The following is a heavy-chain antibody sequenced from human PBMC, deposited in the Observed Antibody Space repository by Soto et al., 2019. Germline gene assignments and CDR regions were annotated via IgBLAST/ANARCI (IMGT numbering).Heavy chain of an antibody. D-gene: IGHD3-16*01. CDR2: IYYRGIT. CDR3: ARVFEISGWGVMVDF. J-gene: IGHJ3*01. CDR1: GGSISSYY. Sequence: SETLSLTCTVSGGSISSYYWSWIRQPPGKGLEWIGYIYYRGITIYNPPLKSRFPILVDTSKNQFSLKLSFVTAADTAVYYFARVFEISGWGVMVDFGGQGTMVT. V-gene: IGHV4-59*01.